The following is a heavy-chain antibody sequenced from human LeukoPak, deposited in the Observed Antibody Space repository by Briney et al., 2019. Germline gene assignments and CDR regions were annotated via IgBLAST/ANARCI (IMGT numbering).Heavy chain of an antibody. CDR1: GYTFTSYG. V-gene: IGHV1-18*01. CDR2: ISAYNGNT. J-gene: IGHJ5*02. CDR3: ARGGDIVVAGNWFDP. Sequence: ASVKVSCTASGYTFTSYGISWVRQAPGQGLEWMGWISAYNGNTNYAQKLQGRVTMTTDTSTSTAYMELRSLRSDDTAVYYCARGGDIVVAGNWFDPWGQGTLVTVSS. D-gene: IGHD2-2*01.